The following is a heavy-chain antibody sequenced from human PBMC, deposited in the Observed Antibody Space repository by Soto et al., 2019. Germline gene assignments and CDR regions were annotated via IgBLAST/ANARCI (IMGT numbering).Heavy chain of an antibody. CDR2: IYWDDDK. J-gene: IGHJ5*02. Sequence: QITLKESGPTLVKPTQILTLTCTFSGFSLSTSGVGVGWIRQPPGKALEWLALIYWDDDKPYSPTLKSRLTTTKATAKNQVVLTMTNMDPLDTATYYCAHTIVVVAATGWFGPWGQGILVTVSS. CDR1: GFSLSTSGVG. D-gene: IGHD2-15*01. CDR3: AHTIVVVAATGWFGP. V-gene: IGHV2-5*02.